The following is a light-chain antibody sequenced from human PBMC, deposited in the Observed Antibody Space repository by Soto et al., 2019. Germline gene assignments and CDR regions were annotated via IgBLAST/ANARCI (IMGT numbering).Light chain of an antibody. J-gene: IGLJ2*01. CDR3: SSYTRSSTVI. CDR2: GVN. V-gene: IGLV2-14*01. Sequence: QSALTQPASVSGSPGQSITISCTGTSSDVGGYNYVSWYQQHPGKAPKLLIYGVNNRPSGVSIRFSGSKSGNTASLTISGLQAEDEADYYCSSYTRSSTVIFGGGTKVTVL. CDR1: SSDVGGYNY.